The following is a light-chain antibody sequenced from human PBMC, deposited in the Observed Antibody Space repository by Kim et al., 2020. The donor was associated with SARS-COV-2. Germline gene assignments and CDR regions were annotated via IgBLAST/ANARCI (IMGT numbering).Light chain of an antibody. V-gene: IGLV4-69*01. J-gene: IGLJ3*02. Sequence: ASVKRTCTLSSGHSNYAIAWHQQQPEKGPRYLMKLNSDGSHSKGDGIPDRFSGSSSGAERYLTISSLQSEDEADYYCQTWGTGNWVFGGGTKLTVL. CDR2: LNSDGSH. CDR3: QTWGTGNWV. CDR1: SGHSNYA.